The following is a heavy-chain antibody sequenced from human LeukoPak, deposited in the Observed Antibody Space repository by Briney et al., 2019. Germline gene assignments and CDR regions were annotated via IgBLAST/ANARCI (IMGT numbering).Heavy chain of an antibody. CDR1: GYTLTIYY. D-gene: IGHD1-26*01. J-gene: IGHJ4*02. CDR2: INPSGGST. Sequence: ASVTVSCKASGYTLTIYYMHWVRQAPGQGLEWMGRINPSGGSTSYAQKFQGRVTMTRDTSTSTVYMELSSLRSEDTAVYYCATVASGSYSYFDYWGQGTLVTVSS. CDR3: ATVASGSYSYFDY. V-gene: IGHV1-46*01.